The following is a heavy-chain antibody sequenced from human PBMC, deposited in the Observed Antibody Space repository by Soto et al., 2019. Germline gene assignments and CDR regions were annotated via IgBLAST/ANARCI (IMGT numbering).Heavy chain of an antibody. CDR3: ATDGIAAAGTLLDY. V-gene: IGHV1-46*01. CDR2: INPSGGST. Sequence: ASVKVSCKASGYTFTSYYMHWVRQAPGQGLEWMGIINPSGGSTSYAQKFQGRVTMTEDTSTSTAYMELSSLRSEDTAVYYCATDGIAAAGTLLDYWGQGTLVTVSS. J-gene: IGHJ4*02. CDR1: GYTFTSYY. D-gene: IGHD6-13*01.